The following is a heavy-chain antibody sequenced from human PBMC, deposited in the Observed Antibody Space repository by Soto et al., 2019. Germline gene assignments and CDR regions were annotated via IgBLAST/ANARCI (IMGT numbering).Heavy chain of an antibody. V-gene: IGHV1-69*06. CDR1: GGTFSSYA. D-gene: IGHD2-21*02. Sequence: QVQLVQSGAEVKKPGSSVKVSCKASGGTFSSYAISWVRQAPGQGLEWMGGIIPIFGTANYAQKIQGRVTITADKSTSTDYMELSSLRSEDTAVYYCAIGGYCGGDCFSQGEHWGQGTLVAVSS. CDR3: AIGGYCGGDCFSQGEH. CDR2: IIPIFGTA. J-gene: IGHJ1*01.